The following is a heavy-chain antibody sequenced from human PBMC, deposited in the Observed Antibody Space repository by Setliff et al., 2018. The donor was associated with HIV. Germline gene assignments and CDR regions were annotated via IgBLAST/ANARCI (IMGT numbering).Heavy chain of an antibody. Sequence: ASVKVSCKVSGYTLSELSMHWVRQAPGKGLEWMGGFDPEDGETIYAQKFQGRVTITADKSTNTAYMQLSSLRSEDTAVYYCAEGAGSYFDYWGQGTLVTVSS. CDR3: AEGAGSYFDY. CDR2: FDPEDGET. J-gene: IGHJ4*02. V-gene: IGHV1-24*01. D-gene: IGHD1-26*01. CDR1: GYTLSELS.